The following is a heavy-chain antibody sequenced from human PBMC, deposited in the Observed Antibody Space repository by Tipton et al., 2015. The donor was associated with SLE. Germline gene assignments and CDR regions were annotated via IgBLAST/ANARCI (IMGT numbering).Heavy chain of an antibody. CDR3: AREAKDFFDISNYAGFDK. V-gene: IGHV4-39*07. D-gene: IGHD3-16*01. CDR2: IFYRGST. Sequence: TLSLTCSVSGDSISSSSYYWAWIRQPPGKGLEWIGSIFYRGSTYYNPSLGSRVTLSRDTPNNRLSLKLSSVTAADTAIYFCAREAKDFFDISNYAGFDKRGQASPHTV. J-gene: IGHJ4*02. CDR1: GDSISSSSYY.